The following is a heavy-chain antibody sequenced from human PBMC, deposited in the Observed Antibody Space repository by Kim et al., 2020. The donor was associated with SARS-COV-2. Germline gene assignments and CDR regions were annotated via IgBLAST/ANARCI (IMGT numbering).Heavy chain of an antibody. Sequence: SLKSRVTISVDKSKNQFSLKLSSVTAADTAVYYCARITEGYYYDSSGYDYWGQGTLVTVSS. CDR3: ARITEGYYYDSSGYDY. D-gene: IGHD3-22*01. J-gene: IGHJ4*02. V-gene: IGHV4-61*05.